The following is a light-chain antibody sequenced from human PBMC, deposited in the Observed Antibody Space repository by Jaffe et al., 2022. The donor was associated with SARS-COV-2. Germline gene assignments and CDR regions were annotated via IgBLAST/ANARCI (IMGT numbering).Light chain of an antibody. CDR2: NTN. CDR3: VLYMGSGLWV. CDR1: SGSVSNTNF. J-gene: IGLJ3*02. Sequence: QTVVTQEPSFSVSPGGTVTLTCGLSSGSVSNTNFPTWYQQTPGQAPRTLISNTNTRSSGVPDRFSGSILGNKAALTITGAQADDESDYYCVLYMGSGLWVFGGGTKLTVL. V-gene: IGLV8-61*01.